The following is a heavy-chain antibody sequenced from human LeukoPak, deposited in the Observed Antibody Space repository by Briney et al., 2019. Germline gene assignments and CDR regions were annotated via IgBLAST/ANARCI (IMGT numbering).Heavy chain of an antibody. CDR1: KFTFSTSA. CDR2: IYSGGTT. Sequence: GGSLRLSCAASKFTFSTSAMSWVRQAPGKGLEWVSVIYSGGTTYYADSVKGRFTISRDISKNTLSLQMNSLRAEDTAVYYCARGRRDGYNLGYWGQGTLVAVSS. V-gene: IGHV3-53*01. D-gene: IGHD5-24*01. J-gene: IGHJ4*02. CDR3: ARGRRDGYNLGY.